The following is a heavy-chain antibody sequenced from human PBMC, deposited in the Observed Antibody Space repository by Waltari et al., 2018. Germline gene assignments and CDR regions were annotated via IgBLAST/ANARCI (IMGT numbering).Heavy chain of an antibody. CDR3: ARDHGSSYVPGNAFDI. CDR2: IYYSGST. V-gene: IGHV4-59*11. CDR1: GGSISSHY. D-gene: IGHD2-2*01. J-gene: IGHJ3*02. Sequence: QVQLQESGPGLVKPSETLSLTCTVSGGSISSHYWSWIRQPPGKGLEWIGYIYYSGSTNYHPSLKSRVTISVDTSKNQFSLKLSSVTAADTAVYYCARDHGSSYVPGNAFDIWGQGTMVTVSS.